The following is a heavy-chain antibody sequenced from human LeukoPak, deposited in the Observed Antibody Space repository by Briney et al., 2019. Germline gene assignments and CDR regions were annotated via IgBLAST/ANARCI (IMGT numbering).Heavy chain of an antibody. CDR2: IYYSGST. CDR3: ARHSFDSGYYFDAFDI. V-gene: IGHV4-39*01. D-gene: IGHD3-22*01. J-gene: IGHJ3*02. Sequence: SETLSLTCTVSGGSISSSSYYWGWIRQPPGKGLEWIGSIYYSGSTYYNPSLKSRVTISVDTSKNQFSLKLSSVTAADTAVYYCARHSFDSGYYFDAFDIWGQGTMVTVSS. CDR1: GGSISSSSYY.